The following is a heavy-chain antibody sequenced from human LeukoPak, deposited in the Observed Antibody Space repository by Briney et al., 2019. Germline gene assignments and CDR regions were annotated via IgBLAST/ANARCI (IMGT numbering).Heavy chain of an antibody. CDR2: ISGSGGST. D-gene: IGHD4-23*01. V-gene: IGHV3-23*01. CDR3: AKDRTVVYDAFDI. CDR1: GFTFSSYA. J-gene: IGHJ3*02. Sequence: PGGSLRLSCAAFGFTFSSYAMSWVRQAPGKGLEWVSAISGSGGSTYYADSVKGRFTIPRDNSKNTLYLQMNSLRAEDTAVYYCAKDRTVVYDAFDIWGQGTMVTVSS.